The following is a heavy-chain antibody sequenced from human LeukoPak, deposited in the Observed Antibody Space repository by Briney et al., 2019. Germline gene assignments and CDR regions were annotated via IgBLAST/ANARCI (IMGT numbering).Heavy chain of an antibody. CDR1: GYTFTSYA. V-gene: IGHV7-4-1*02. CDR2: INTNTGNP. CDR3: ARLYYDILTGYPLADY. J-gene: IGHJ4*02. Sequence: ASVKVSCKASGYTFTSYAMNWVRQAPGQGLEWMGWINTNTGNPTYAQGFTGRFVFSLDTSVSTAYLQISSLKAEDTAVYYCARLYYDILTGYPLADYWGQGTLVTVSS. D-gene: IGHD3-9*01.